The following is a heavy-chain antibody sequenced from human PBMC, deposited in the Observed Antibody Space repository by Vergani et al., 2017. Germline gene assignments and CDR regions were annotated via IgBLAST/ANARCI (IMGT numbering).Heavy chain of an antibody. J-gene: IGHJ4*02. Sequence: EVQLLESGGGLVQPGGSLRLSCAASGFTFSSYAMSWVRQAPGKGLEWVSAISGSGGSTSYADSVKGRFTISRDNSKNTLYLQMNSLRAEDTAVYYCASGVLRYFDWLVYWGQGTLVTVSS. CDR1: GFTFSSYA. CDR3: ASGVLRYFDWLVY. D-gene: IGHD3-9*01. V-gene: IGHV3-23*01. CDR2: ISGSGGST.